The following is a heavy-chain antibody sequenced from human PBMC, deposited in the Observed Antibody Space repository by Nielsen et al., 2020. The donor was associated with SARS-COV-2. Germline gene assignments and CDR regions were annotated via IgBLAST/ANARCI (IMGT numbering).Heavy chain of an antibody. Sequence: GESLKISCAASGLTFSGPAMHWVRQASGKGLEWVGRIRSRLNSYATAYAASVKGRFTISRDDSSNTAYLQMNSLKTEDTAVYYCARQDSSGWFKYYYYMDVWGKGTTVTVSS. V-gene: IGHV3-73*01. CDR2: IRSRLNSYAT. D-gene: IGHD6-19*01. J-gene: IGHJ6*03. CDR3: ARQDSSGWFKYYYYMDV. CDR1: GLTFSGPA.